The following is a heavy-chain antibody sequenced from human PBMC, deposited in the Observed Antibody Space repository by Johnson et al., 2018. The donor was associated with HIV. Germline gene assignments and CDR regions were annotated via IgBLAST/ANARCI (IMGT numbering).Heavy chain of an antibody. CDR3: ARPVPDYYDSSGYYSAAFDI. CDR2: VYSGGTT. V-gene: IGHV3-66*02. Sequence: VQLVESGGGLVQPGGSLRLSCAASGFTVSSNYMSWVRQAPGKGLESVSVVYSGGTTHYADSVKGRSTISRDNSKNTLYLQMNSLRAEDTAVYYCARPVPDYYDSSGYYSAAFDIWGQGTMVTVSS. D-gene: IGHD3-22*01. CDR1: GFTVSSNY. J-gene: IGHJ3*02.